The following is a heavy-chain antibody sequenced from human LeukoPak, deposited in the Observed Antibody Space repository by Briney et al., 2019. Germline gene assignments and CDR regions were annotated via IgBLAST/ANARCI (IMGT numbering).Heavy chain of an antibody. Sequence: GGSLRLSCAASGFTFSSYAMNWVRQAPGKGLEWVSVISGTGGRTYYADSVKGRFTISRDNSKNTLYLQMNSLRVEDTAVYYCVRVGTSFDIWGQGTMVTVSS. CDR2: ISGTGGRT. J-gene: IGHJ3*02. CDR1: GFTFSSYA. D-gene: IGHD7-27*01. CDR3: VRVGTSFDI. V-gene: IGHV3-23*01.